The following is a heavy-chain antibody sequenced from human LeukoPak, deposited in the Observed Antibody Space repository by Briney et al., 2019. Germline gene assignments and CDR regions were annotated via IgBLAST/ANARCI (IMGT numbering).Heavy chain of an antibody. J-gene: IGHJ6*03. D-gene: IGHD4-17*01. CDR2: ITRDSIYT. Sequence: GGSLRLSCAASGFTFNNYNMNWVRQTPGKGLEWVSSITRDSIYTFYADSVRGRFTISRDNAKNLLSLQMNSLRAEDTAVYYCARDPYNGYYGDDYYYYMDVWGKGTTVTISS. CDR3: ARDPYNGYYGDDYYYYMDV. CDR1: GFTFNNYN. V-gene: IGHV3-21*01.